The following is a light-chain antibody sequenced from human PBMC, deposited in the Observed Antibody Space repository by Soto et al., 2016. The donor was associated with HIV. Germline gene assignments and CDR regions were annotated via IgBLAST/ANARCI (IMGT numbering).Light chain of an antibody. CDR2: KAS. CDR1: QSISSW. J-gene: IGKJ2*01. V-gene: IGKV1-5*03. Sequence: DIQMTQSPSTLSASVGDRVTITCRASQSISSWLAWYQQKPGKAPKVLIYKASSLESGVPSRFSGSGSGTEVILTISSLQPEDSATYYCQQVNSYPLTFGQGTKLEIK. CDR3: QQVNSYPLT.